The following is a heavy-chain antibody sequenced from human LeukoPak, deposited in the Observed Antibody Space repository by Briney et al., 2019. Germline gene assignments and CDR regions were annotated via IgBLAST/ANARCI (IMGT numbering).Heavy chain of an antibody. Sequence: PGGSLRLSCAASGFTFSSYSMNWVRQAPGKGLEWVSSISSSSSYIYYADSVKGRFTISRDNAKNSLYLQMNSLRAEDTAVYYCARDPLNDNYYDFWSGLGYYYYYMDVWGKGTTVTVSS. CDR3: ARDPLNDNYYDFWSGLGYYYYYMDV. D-gene: IGHD3-3*01. CDR1: GFTFSSYS. J-gene: IGHJ6*03. CDR2: ISSSSSYI. V-gene: IGHV3-21*01.